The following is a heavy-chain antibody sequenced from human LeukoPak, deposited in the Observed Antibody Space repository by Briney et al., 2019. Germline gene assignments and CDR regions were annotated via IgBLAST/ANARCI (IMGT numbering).Heavy chain of an antibody. CDR2: IYYSGST. CDR3: ARSSGEMTTALTIFVPYWYFDL. J-gene: IGHJ2*01. Sequence: SETLSLTCTVSGGSISSSSYYWGWIRQPPGKGLEWIGSIYYSGSTYYNPSLKSRVTISVDTSKNQFSLKLSSVTTADTAVYYCARSSGEMTTALTIFVPYWYFDLWGRGTLVTVSS. V-gene: IGHV4-39*01. D-gene: IGHD4-17*01. CDR1: GGSISSSSYY.